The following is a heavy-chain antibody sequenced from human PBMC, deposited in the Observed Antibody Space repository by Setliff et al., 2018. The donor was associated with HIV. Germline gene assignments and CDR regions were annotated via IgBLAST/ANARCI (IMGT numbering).Heavy chain of an antibody. CDR2: ISGSGRGT. V-gene: IGHV3-23*01. CDR3: AKPLTQWGVSPYHYAVDV. Sequence: GSLRLSCAASGFAFDNYCMTWVRQAPGKGLEWVSAISGSGRGTYYADSVKGRFTISRDNSKNTLYLQMNSLRAEDTAVYYCAKPLTQWGVSPYHYAVDVWGQGTTVTVSS. J-gene: IGHJ6*02. D-gene: IGHD1-26*01. CDR1: GFAFDNYC.